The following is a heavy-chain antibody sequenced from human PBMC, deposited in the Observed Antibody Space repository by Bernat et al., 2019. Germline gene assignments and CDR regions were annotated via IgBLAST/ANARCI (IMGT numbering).Heavy chain of an antibody. CDR1: GGSISSSSYY. CDR3: ARQNHNYDFWSGYYCY. V-gene: IGHV4-39*01. Sequence: QLQLQESGPGLVKPSETLSLTCTVSGGSISSSSYYWGWIRQPPGKGLEWIGSIYYSGSTYYNPSLKSRVTISVDTSKNQFSLKLSSVTAADTAVYYCARQNHNYDFWSGYYCYWGQGTLVTVS. CDR2: IYYSGST. J-gene: IGHJ4*02. D-gene: IGHD3-3*01.